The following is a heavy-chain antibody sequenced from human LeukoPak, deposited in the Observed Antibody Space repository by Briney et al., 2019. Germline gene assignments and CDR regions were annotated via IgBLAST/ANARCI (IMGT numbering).Heavy chain of an antibody. CDR3: ARWLTYYFDY. Sequence: ASVSVSYKASGYTFTVDYMHCVRQAPGQGGEGRGWINPNSGGTNYTQKCQRSVTITRDTSSRTAYMELSRLRSHDTPVFYCARWLTYYFDYWGQGTLVTVAS. D-gene: IGHD5-12*01. V-gene: IGHV1-2*02. J-gene: IGHJ4*02. CDR2: INPNSGGT. CDR1: GYTFTVDY.